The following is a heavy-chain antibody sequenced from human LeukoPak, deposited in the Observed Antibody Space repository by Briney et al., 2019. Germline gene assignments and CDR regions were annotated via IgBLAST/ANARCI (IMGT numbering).Heavy chain of an antibody. J-gene: IGHJ4*02. CDR2: INHSGST. CDR3: ARVGGSGSEFDY. CDR1: GGSFSGYY. V-gene: IGHV4-34*01. D-gene: IGHD3-10*01. Sequence: SETLSLTCAVYGGSFSGYYWSWIRQPPGKGLEWIGEINHSGSTNYNPSLKSRVTISVDTSKNQFSLKLSSVTAADTAVYYCARVGGSGSEFDYWGQGTLVTVSS.